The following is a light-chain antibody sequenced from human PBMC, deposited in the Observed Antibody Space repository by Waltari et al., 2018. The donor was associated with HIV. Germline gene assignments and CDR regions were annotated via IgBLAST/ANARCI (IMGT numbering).Light chain of an antibody. J-gene: IGLJ3*02. Sequence: QSALTQPPSASGSLGQSVTISCTGSSSDIGAYDSVSWFQQHPRSAPKLLLYEVTSRPSTVSDRCSGSSSGSTAFLTVAGLQPDDEAAYFCSSYGDSLRVLFGGGTNVTVL. CDR2: EVT. CDR1: SSDIGAYDS. CDR3: SSYGDSLRVL. V-gene: IGLV2-8*01.